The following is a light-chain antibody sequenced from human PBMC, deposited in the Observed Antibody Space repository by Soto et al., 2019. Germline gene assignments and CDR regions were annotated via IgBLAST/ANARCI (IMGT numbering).Light chain of an antibody. CDR3: ASKTTSSTVL. CDR1: TSDIGAYEH. Sequence: QSTLTQPSSMSGSPGQSITISCTGTTSDIGAYEHVSWYQQRPGRAPKVLIYDVRIRPSEVSNRFSGSKSGDTASLTISGLQAGDEAVYYCASKTTSSTVLFGGGTKLNVL. V-gene: IGLV2-14*03. J-gene: IGLJ3*02. CDR2: DVR.